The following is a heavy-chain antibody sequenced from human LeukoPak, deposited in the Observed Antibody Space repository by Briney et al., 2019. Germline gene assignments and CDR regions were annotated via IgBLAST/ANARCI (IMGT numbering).Heavy chain of an antibody. D-gene: IGHD3-22*01. CDR2: IYYSGST. J-gene: IGHJ4*02. V-gene: IGHV4-59*08. CDR1: GGPISSYY. Sequence: SETLSLTCIVSGGPISSYYWSWIRQPPGKGLEWIGYIYYSGSTNYNSSLKSRVTISLDTSKNQFSLKLSSVTAADTAVYYCARGDYYDSRGYYLYWGQGPLVSVSS. CDR3: ARGDYYDSRGYYLY.